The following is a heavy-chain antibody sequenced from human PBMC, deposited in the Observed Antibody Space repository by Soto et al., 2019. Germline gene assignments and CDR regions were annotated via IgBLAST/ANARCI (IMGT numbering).Heavy chain of an antibody. J-gene: IGHJ4*02. Sequence: LKISCKGSGYSFANYCIAWVRQMPGKGLEWMGIFYSGDSDTRYSPSFQGQVVISGDKSINTAYLQWTSLKASDTAMYYCARGSSGFYDYWGQGTLVTVS. V-gene: IGHV5-51*01. CDR1: GYSFANYC. CDR3: ARGSSGFYDY. D-gene: IGHD6-19*01. CDR2: FYSGDSDT.